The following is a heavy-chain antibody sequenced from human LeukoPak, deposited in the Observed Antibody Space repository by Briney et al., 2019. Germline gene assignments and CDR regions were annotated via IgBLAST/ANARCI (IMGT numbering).Heavy chain of an antibody. Sequence: GGSLRLSCAASGFTFSSYWMSWVRQAPGKGLEWVANIKQDGGEKYYVESVKGRFTISRDNVKNSLYLQMNSLRVEDTAVYYCARARGGYDLDYWGQATLVTVS. V-gene: IGHV3-7*01. CDR3: ARARGGYDLDY. D-gene: IGHD5-12*01. CDR2: IKQDGGEK. J-gene: IGHJ4*02. CDR1: GFTFSSYW.